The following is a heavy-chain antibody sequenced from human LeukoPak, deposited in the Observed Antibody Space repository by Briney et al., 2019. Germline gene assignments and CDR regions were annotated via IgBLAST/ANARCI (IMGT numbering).Heavy chain of an antibody. CDR2: IYYSGST. CDR3: ARISRYYYYYYMDV. CDR1: GGSISSYY. J-gene: IGHJ6*03. D-gene: IGHD6-13*01. Sequence: PSETLSLTCTVSGGSISSYYWSWIRQPPGKGLEWIGYIYYSGSTNYNPSLKSRVTISVDTSKNQFSLELSSVTAADTAVYYCARISRYYYYYYMDVWGKGTTVTVSS. V-gene: IGHV4-59*01.